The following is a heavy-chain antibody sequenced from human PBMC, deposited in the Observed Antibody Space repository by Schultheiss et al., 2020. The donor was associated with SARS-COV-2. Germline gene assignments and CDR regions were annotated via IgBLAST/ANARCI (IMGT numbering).Heavy chain of an antibody. CDR1: GYTFTSYY. V-gene: IGHV1-46*01. Sequence: ASVKVSCKASGYTFTSYYMHWVRQAPGQGLEWMGIINPSGGSTSYAQKLQGRVTMTTDTSTSTAYMELRSLRSDDTAVYYCARAAAQLYYFDYWGQGTLVTVSS. CDR2: INPSGGST. CDR3: ARAAAQLYYFDY. J-gene: IGHJ4*02. D-gene: IGHD2-2*01.